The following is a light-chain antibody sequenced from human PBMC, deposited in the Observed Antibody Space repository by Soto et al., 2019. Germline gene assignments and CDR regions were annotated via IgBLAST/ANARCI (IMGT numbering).Light chain of an antibody. CDR3: QQSYSTPSIT. Sequence: MRLTQAASSLAAAVGNRVTSTCRASQGISNFLAWYQQKPGKAPKLLIYAASTLQSGVPSRFSGSGSGTDFTLTISRLQPEDFATYYCQQSYSTPSITFGQGTRLEIK. CDR1: QGISNF. J-gene: IGKJ5*01. V-gene: IGKV1-39*01. CDR2: AAS.